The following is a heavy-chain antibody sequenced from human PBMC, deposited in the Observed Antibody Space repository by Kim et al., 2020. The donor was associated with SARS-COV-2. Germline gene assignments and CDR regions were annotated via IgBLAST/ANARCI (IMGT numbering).Heavy chain of an antibody. V-gene: IGHV3-66*01. CDR1: GFTVSSNY. Sequence: GGSLRLSCAASGFTVSSNYMSWVRQAPGKGLEWVSVIYSGGSTYYADSVKGRFTISRDNSKNTLYPQMNSLSAEETAVYYSARNSCYEFWSGYGDYYYYYMDVWGKGPTVTVS. CDR2: IYSGGST. CDR3: ARNSCYEFWSGYGDYYYYYMDV. D-gene: IGHD3-3*01. J-gene: IGHJ6*03.